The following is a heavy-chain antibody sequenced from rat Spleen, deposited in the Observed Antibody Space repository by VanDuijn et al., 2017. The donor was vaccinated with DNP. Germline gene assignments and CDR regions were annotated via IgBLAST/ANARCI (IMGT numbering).Heavy chain of an antibody. Sequence: EVQLQESGPGLVKPSQSLSLTCSVTAYSITSNYWGWIRKFPGNKLEWMGYINIAGSTNYNPSLKSRISITRDTSKNPFFLQVNSVTTEDTATYYCARDRVRYYYDPSYFDYWGQGVMVTVSS. V-gene: IGHV3-3*01. D-gene: IGHD1-12*01. CDR3: ARDRVRYYYDPSYFDY. J-gene: IGHJ2*01. CDR1: AYSITSNY. CDR2: INIAGST.